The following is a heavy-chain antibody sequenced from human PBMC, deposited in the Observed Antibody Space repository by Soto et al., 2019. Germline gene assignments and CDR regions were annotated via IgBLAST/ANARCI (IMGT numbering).Heavy chain of an antibody. CDR1: GGTFSSYA. CDR2: IIPIFGTA. Sequence: SVKVSCKASGGTFSSYAISWVRQAPGQGLEWMGGIIPIFGTANYAQKFQGRVTITADESTSTAYMELSSLRSEDTAVYYCARDPEGYCSGGSCYPDGVDVWGQGTTVTVSS. CDR3: ARDPEGYCSGGSCYPDGVDV. J-gene: IGHJ6*02. D-gene: IGHD2-15*01. V-gene: IGHV1-69*13.